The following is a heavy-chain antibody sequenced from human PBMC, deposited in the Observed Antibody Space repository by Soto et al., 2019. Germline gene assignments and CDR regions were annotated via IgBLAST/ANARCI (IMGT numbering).Heavy chain of an antibody. CDR1: GGSISSSSYY. V-gene: IGHV4-39*01. CDR2: IYYSGST. Sequence: SETLSLTCTVSGGSISSSSYYWGWIRQPPGKGLEWIGSIYYSGSTYYNPSLKSRVTISVDTSKNQFSLKLSSVTAADTAVYYCARLVVYYDILTGYFPASFDYWGQGTLVTVSS. D-gene: IGHD3-9*01. CDR3: ARLVVYYDILTGYFPASFDY. J-gene: IGHJ4*01.